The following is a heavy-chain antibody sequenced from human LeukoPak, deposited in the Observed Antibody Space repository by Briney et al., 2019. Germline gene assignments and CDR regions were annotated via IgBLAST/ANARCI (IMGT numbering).Heavy chain of an antibody. D-gene: IGHD3-22*01. CDR3: ARELVTMIVVVNYFDP. CDR2: IYYGGST. V-gene: IGHV4-39*07. Sequence: TPSETLSLTCTVSGGSISSSSYYWGWIRQPPGKGPEWIGSIYYGGSTYYNPSLKSRVTISVDTSKNQFSLKLSSVTATDTAVYYCARELVTMIVVVNYFDPWGQGTLVTVSS. CDR1: GGSISSSSYY. J-gene: IGHJ5*02.